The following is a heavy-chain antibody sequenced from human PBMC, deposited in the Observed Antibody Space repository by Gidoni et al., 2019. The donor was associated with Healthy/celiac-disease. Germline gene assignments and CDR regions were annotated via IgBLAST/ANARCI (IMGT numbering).Heavy chain of an antibody. D-gene: IGHD5-18*01. CDR1: GGSFSGYY. Sequence: QVQLQQWGAGLLKPSETLSLTCAVYGGSFSGYYWSWIRQPPGKGLEWIGEINHSGSPNYNPSLKSRVTISVDTSKNQFSLKLSSVTAADTAVYYCARGGHRIQLWLKDAFDIWGQGTMVTVSS. V-gene: IGHV4-34*01. CDR2: INHSGSP. J-gene: IGHJ3*02. CDR3: ARGGHRIQLWLKDAFDI.